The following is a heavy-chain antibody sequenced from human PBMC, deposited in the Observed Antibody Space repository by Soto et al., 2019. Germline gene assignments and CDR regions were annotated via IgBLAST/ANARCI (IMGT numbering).Heavy chain of an antibody. CDR1: GFTFDDYG. CDR3: AKVSTTHTFGPLDP. J-gene: IGHJ5*02. CDR2: ISWNSGSI. V-gene: IGHV3-9*01. D-gene: IGHD1-1*01. Sequence: GGSLRLSCAASGFTFDDYGMHWVRQAPGKGLEWVSGISWNSGSIGYADSVKGRFIISRDNAKNSLYLQMNNLRPEDTAFYFCAKVSTTHTFGPLDPWGQGTLVTVS.